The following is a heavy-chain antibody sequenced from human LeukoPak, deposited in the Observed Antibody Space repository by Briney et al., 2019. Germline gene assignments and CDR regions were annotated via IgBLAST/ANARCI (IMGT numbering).Heavy chain of an antibody. CDR1: GGSISSSSYY. Sequence: SETLSLTCTVSGGSISSSSYYWGWIRQPPGKGLEWIGSIYYSGSTYYNPSLKSRVTISVDTSKNQFSLKLSSVTAADTAVYYCARLVEMATIVDYWGQGTLVTVSS. D-gene: IGHD5-24*01. V-gene: IGHV4-39*07. J-gene: IGHJ4*02. CDR2: IYYSGST. CDR3: ARLVEMATIVDY.